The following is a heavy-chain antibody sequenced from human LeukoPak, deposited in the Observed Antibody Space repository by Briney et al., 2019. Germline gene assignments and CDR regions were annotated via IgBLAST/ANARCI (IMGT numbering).Heavy chain of an antibody. CDR3: AKAHNWNDYFDVFDI. V-gene: IGHV3-30*18. Sequence: PGGSLRLSCAASGFTFSSYGMRWVRQAPGKGLEWVAVISYDGSNKYYADSVKGRFTISRDNSKNALYLQMNSLRAEDTAVYYCAKAHNWNDYFDVFDIWGQGTMVTVSS. CDR2: ISYDGSNK. J-gene: IGHJ3*02. CDR1: GFTFSSYG. D-gene: IGHD1-1*01.